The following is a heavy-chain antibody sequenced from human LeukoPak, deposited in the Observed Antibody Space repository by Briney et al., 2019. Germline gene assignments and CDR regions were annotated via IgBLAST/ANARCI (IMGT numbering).Heavy chain of an antibody. D-gene: IGHD1-7*01. CDR1: GFTFDDYA. Sequence: GRSLRLSSAASGFTFDDYAMHWVRQGPGKGLEWVSGITWNSGTIGYADSVKGRFTISRDNAKNSLYLQMNSLRAEDTALYYCAKDVTGTGAFDIWGQGTMVTVSS. CDR3: AKDVTGTGAFDI. V-gene: IGHV3-9*01. CDR2: ITWNSGTI. J-gene: IGHJ3*02.